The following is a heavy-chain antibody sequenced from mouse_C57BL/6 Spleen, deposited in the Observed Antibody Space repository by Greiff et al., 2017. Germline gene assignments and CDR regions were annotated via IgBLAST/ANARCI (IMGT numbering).Heavy chain of an antibody. Sequence: QVQLKEPGAELVRPGSSVKLSCKASGYTFTSYWMHWVKQRPIQGLEWIGNIDPSDSETHYNQKFKDKATLTVDKSSSTAYMQLSSLTSEDSAVYYCARTGTDWFAYWGQGTRVTVSA. D-gene: IGHD4-1*01. V-gene: IGHV1-52*01. CDR2: IDPSDSET. CDR1: GYTFTSYW. J-gene: IGHJ3*01. CDR3: ARTGTDWFAY.